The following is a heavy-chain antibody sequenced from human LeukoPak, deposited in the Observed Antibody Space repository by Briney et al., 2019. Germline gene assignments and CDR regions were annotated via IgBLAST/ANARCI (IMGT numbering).Heavy chain of an antibody. Sequence: GGSLRLSCAASGFTFSSYEMNWVRQAPGKGLEWVSYISSSGSTVYYADSVKGRFTISRDNAKNSLYLQMNSLRAEDTAVYYCVSNVGLRRRSPVVMDVWGQGTTVTVSS. CDR2: ISSSGSTV. D-gene: IGHD5-12*01. CDR3: VSNVGLRRRSPVVMDV. J-gene: IGHJ6*02. CDR1: GFTFSSYE. V-gene: IGHV3-48*03.